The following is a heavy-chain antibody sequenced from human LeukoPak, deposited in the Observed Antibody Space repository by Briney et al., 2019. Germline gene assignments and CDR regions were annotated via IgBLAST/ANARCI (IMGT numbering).Heavy chain of an antibody. D-gene: IGHD3-22*01. Sequence: ASVKVSCKASGYTFTSYGISWVRQAPGQGLEWMGWINPYNGNTGYAQKFQGRVTMTRNTSISTAYMELSSLRSEDTAVYYCARGRQYYDSSGYYYNGVDYWGQGTLVTVSS. CDR1: GYTFTSYG. V-gene: IGHV1-8*02. J-gene: IGHJ4*02. CDR3: ARGRQYYDSSGYYYNGVDY. CDR2: INPYNGNT.